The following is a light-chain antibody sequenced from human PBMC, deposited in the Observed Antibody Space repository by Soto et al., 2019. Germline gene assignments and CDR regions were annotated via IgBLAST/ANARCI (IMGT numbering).Light chain of an antibody. CDR1: SSNIGAGYD. Sequence: QAVVTQPPSMSGAPGQRVTISCTGSSSNIGAGYDVHWYQQLPGTAPKLLIYGNSNRPSGVPDRFSGSKSGTSASLAITGLQAEDEADYYCQSYDSSLSGDVVFGGGTQLTVL. J-gene: IGLJ2*01. CDR3: QSYDSSLSGDVV. CDR2: GNS. V-gene: IGLV1-40*01.